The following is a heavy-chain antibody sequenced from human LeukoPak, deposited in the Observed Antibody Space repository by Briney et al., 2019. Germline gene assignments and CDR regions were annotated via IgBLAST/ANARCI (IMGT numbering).Heavy chain of an antibody. CDR2: IKQDGSEK. Sequence: GGSLRLSCEASGFTFSSYWMSWVRQAPGKGLEWVANIKQDGSEKYYVDSVKGRFTISRDNAKNSLYLQMNSLRAEDTAVYYCARGPPAVAGTLWFDPWGQGTLVTVSS. CDR1: GFTFSSYW. V-gene: IGHV3-7*01. D-gene: IGHD6-19*01. CDR3: ARGPPAVAGTLWFDP. J-gene: IGHJ5*02.